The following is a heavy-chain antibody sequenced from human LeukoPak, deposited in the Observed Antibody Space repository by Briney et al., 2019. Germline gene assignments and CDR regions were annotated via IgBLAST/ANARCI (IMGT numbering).Heavy chain of an antibody. CDR3: ARGLRRGYSGYDTFDY. V-gene: IGHV1-8*01. J-gene: IGHJ4*02. CDR1: GYTFTSYD. CDR2: MNPNGANT. D-gene: IGHD5-12*01. Sequence: ASVKVSCKASGYTFTSYDLNWVRQATGQGLEWMGWMNPNGANTGYAQKFQGRVTMTRNTSISTAYMELSSLRSEDTAVYYCARGLRRGYSGYDTFDYWGQGTLVTVSS.